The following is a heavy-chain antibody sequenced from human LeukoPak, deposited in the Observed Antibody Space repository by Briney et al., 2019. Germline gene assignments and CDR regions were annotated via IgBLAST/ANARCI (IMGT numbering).Heavy chain of an antibody. V-gene: IGHV1-2*06. J-gene: IGHJ4*02. CDR1: GYTFTDYY. CDR2: INPNSGGA. D-gene: IGHD3-10*01. CDR3: ARLGGSGGYNGDY. Sequence: ASVKVSCKASGYTFTDYYMHWLRQAAGQGLKWMGRINPNSGGANYAQKFQGRVTMTRDTSISTAYLELSRLGSDENAVYYCARLGGSGGYNGDYWGQGTLVTVSS.